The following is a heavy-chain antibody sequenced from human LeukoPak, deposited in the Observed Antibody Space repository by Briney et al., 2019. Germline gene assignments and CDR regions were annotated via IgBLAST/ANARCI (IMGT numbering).Heavy chain of an antibody. V-gene: IGHV3-9*01. Sequence: GGSLRLSCAASGFTFDDYAMHWVRQAPGKGLEWVTSIMWNSGSIGYADFVKGRFTISRDNAKNSLYMQMNSLRAEDTALYYCAKGGGTSFGWYFDLWGRGTLVTVSS. D-gene: IGHD2-15*01. CDR3: AKGGGTSFGWYFDL. J-gene: IGHJ2*01. CDR1: GFTFDDYA. CDR2: IMWNSGSI.